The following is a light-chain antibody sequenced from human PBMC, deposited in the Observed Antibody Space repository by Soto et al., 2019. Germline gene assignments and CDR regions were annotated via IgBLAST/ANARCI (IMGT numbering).Light chain of an antibody. CDR3: QHRSSWPLT. CDR2: DAS. Sequence: EIVLTQSPATLSLSPGERATLSCRASQSVSSYLAWYQQKPGQAPRLLIYDASTRATGIPARFSGSGSGTDFTLTISSLEPEDFAVYYCQHRSSWPLTFGQGTRLEIK. CDR1: QSVSSY. J-gene: IGKJ5*01. V-gene: IGKV3-11*01.